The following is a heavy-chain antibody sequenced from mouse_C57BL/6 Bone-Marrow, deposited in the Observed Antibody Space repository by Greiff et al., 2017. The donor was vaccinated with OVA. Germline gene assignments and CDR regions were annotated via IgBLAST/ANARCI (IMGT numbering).Heavy chain of an antibody. CDR1: GYTFTSYW. Sequence: QVQLQQPGAELVMPGASVKLSCKASGYTFTSYWMHWVKQRPGQGLEWIGEIDPSDSYTNYNQKFKGKSTLTVDKSSSTAYMQLSSLTSGDSAVYYCARWGYGRGFAYWGQGTLVTVSA. J-gene: IGHJ3*01. D-gene: IGHD1-1*01. CDR3: ARWGYGRGFAY. V-gene: IGHV1-69*01. CDR2: IDPSDSYT.